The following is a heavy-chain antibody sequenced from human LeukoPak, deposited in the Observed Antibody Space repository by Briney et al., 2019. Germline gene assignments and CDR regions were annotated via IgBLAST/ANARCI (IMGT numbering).Heavy chain of an antibody. CDR2: IIPIFGTA. D-gene: IGHD1-1*01. Sequence: SVKVSCKASGGTFSSYAISWVRQAPGQGLEWMGGIIPIFGTANYAQKFQGRVTITADESTSTAYMELSSLRSEDTAVYYCARGRVGTTRVGDDAFDIWGQGTMVTVSS. CDR3: ARGRVGTTRVGDDAFDI. V-gene: IGHV1-69*13. CDR1: GGTFSSYA. J-gene: IGHJ3*02.